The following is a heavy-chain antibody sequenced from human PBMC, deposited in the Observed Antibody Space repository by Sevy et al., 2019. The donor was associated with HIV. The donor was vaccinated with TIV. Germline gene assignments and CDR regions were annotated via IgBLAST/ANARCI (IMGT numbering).Heavy chain of an antibody. CDR1: GYTFTSYG. J-gene: IGHJ6*02. D-gene: IGHD1-26*01. CDR2: ISAYNGNT. Sequence: ASVNVSCKASGYTFTSYGISWVRQAPGQGLEWMGWISAYNGNTNYAQKLQGRVTMTTDTSTSTAYMELRSLRSDDTAVYYCARDRVGATFPKTSYYYYYGMDVWGQGTTVTVSS. CDR3: ARDRVGATFPKTSYYYYYGMDV. V-gene: IGHV1-18*01.